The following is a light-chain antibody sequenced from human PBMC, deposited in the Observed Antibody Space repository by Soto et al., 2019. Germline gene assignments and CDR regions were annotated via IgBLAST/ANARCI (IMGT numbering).Light chain of an antibody. Sequence: EIVMTQSPATLSVSPGGSATLSCRASQHVSSNFAWYRQKPGQAPTLLIYRASTRATGIPARFSGSGSGTEFTLTFSSLQSEDFAVYYCLQYNNLPYTFGQGTKLEIK. V-gene: IGKV3-15*01. CDR3: LQYNNLPYT. J-gene: IGKJ2*01. CDR2: RAS. CDR1: QHVSSN.